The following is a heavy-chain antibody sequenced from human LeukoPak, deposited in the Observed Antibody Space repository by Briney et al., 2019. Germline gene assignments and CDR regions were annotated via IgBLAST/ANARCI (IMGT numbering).Heavy chain of an antibody. J-gene: IGHJ4*02. CDR2: INSDGSTT. CDR3: ARGLGGVGAY. V-gene: IGHV3-74*01. CDR1: GFTFSTYW. D-gene: IGHD7-27*01. Sequence: GGSLRLSCAASGFTFSTYWMYWVRQAPGKGLVWVSQINSDGSTTNYADSVKGRFTISRDNARSTLYLQMNSLRDEDTAVYYCARGLGGVGAYWGQGTLVTVSS.